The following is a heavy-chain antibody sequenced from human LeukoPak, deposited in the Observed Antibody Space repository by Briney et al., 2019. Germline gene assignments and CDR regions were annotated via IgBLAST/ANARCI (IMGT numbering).Heavy chain of an antibody. V-gene: IGHV4-59*11. J-gene: IGHJ4*02. CDR1: GGSISSHY. CDR2: IYYSGST. CDR3: ARSRTTWGGLYYFDY. D-gene: IGHD3-16*01. Sequence: SETLSLTCTVSGGSISSHYWCWIRQPPGKGLEWIGYIYYSGSTNYNPSLKSRVTISVDTSKNQFSLKLSSVTAADTAVYYCARSRTTWGGLYYFDYWGQGTLVTVSS.